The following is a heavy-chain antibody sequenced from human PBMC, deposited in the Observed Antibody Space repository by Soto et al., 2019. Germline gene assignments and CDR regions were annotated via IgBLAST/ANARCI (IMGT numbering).Heavy chain of an antibody. CDR3: ARGRGYVLRFLEWFPYYYYGMDV. V-gene: IGHV3-21*01. CDR1: GFTFSSYS. CDR2: ISSSSSYI. D-gene: IGHD3-3*01. Sequence: EVQLVESGGGLVKPGGSLRLSCAASGFTFSSYSMNWVRQAPGKGLEWVSSISSSSSYIYYADSVKGRFTISRDNAKNSLYLQMNSLRAEDTAVYYCARGRGYVLRFLEWFPYYYYGMDVWGQGTTVTVSS. J-gene: IGHJ6*02.